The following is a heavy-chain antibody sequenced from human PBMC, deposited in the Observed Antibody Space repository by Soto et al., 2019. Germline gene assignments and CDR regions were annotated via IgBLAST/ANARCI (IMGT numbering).Heavy chain of an antibody. CDR1: GFTFRNYD. Sequence: ESGGGLVQPGGSLRLSCEASGFTFRNYDMHWVRQGTGKGLEWVSGISAAGDPDYADSVEGRFTISRENAQNSFFLQTNSLRVGDTAVYYCARTDRDFYGLDVWGQGTTVIVSS. V-gene: IGHV3-13*05. CDR2: ISAAGDP. J-gene: IGHJ6*02. CDR3: ARTDRDFYGLDV.